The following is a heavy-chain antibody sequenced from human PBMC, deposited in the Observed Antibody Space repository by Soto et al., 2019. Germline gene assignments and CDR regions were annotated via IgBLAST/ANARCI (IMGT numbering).Heavy chain of an antibody. CDR3: ARMFYDGTGYYLGYYFDY. CDR2: IDWDDDK. J-gene: IGHJ4*01. D-gene: IGHD3-22*01. V-gene: IGHV2-70*04. CDR1: GFSLSSTGMR. Sequence: VSGPTLVNPTQTLTLTCTFSGFSLSSTGMRVGWIRQPPEKALEWLARIDWDDDKFYSTSLKTRLTISKDTSKNQVVLTMTNMDPVDTGTYYCARMFYDGTGYYLGYYFDYWGRGTLVTVSS.